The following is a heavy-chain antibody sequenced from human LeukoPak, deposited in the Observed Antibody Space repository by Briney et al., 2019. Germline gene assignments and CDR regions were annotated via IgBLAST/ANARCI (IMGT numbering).Heavy chain of an antibody. CDR1: GFTFSSYS. Sequence: GGSLRLSCAASGFTFSSYSMNWVRQAPGKGLEWVSYISSSSSTIYYADSVKGRFTISRDNAKNSLYLQMNSLRAEDTAVYYCARGHRSSGDYWGQRTLVTVSS. V-gene: IGHV3-48*01. CDR2: ISSSSSTI. CDR3: ARGHRSSGDY. D-gene: IGHD1-26*01. J-gene: IGHJ4*02.